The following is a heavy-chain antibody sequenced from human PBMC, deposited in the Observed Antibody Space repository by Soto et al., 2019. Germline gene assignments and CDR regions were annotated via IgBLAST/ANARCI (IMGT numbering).Heavy chain of an antibody. CDR1: GGSISSYY. Sequence: PSETLSLTCTVSGGSISSYYWSWIRQPPGKGLEWVGYIYYSGSTNYNPSLKSRVTISVDTSKNQFSLKLSSVTAADTAVYYCARLYSNYVRYFDYWGQGTLVTVSS. D-gene: IGHD4-4*01. CDR2: IYYSGST. V-gene: IGHV4-59*08. J-gene: IGHJ4*02. CDR3: ARLYSNYVRYFDY.